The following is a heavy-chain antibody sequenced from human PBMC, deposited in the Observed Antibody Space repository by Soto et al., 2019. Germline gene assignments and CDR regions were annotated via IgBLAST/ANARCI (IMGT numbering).Heavy chain of an antibody. CDR2: LSNSGGTT. J-gene: IGHJ6*02. CDR3: AGFEGCVSGTYGLDV. D-gene: IGHD3-10*01. Sequence: VQLLESGGGLVQPGGSLGLSCAGSGFTFANYAMSWVRQAPGKGLEWVSVLSNSGGTTYYADSVKGRFTISRENIKNTLDVKLDSQRAEDTALYDCAGFEGCVSGTYGLDVWGQWTTVTVCS. CDR1: GFTFANYA. V-gene: IGHV3-23*01.